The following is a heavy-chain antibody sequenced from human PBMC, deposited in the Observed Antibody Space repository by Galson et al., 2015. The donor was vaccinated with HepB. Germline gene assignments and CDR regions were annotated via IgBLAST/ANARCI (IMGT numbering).Heavy chain of an antibody. Sequence: SLRLSCAASGFTFSSYAMSWVRQAPGKGLEWVSAISGGGGSTHYADSVKGRFTISRDNSKNTLYLQMNSLRAEDTAVYYCADSSDYYYGMDVWGQGTTVTVSS. CDR1: GFTFSSYA. D-gene: IGHD3-22*01. V-gene: IGHV3-23*01. CDR3: ADSSDYYYGMDV. J-gene: IGHJ6*02. CDR2: ISGGGGST.